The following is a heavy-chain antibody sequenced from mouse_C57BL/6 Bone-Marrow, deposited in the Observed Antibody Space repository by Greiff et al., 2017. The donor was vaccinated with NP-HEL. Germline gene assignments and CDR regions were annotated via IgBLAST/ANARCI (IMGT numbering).Heavy chain of an antibody. CDR3: ARGYFDY. V-gene: IGHV5-17*01. J-gene: IGHJ2*01. Sequence: EVQVVESGGGLVKPGGSLKLSCAASGFTFSDYGMHWVRQAPEKGLEWVAYISSGSSTIYYADTVKGRFTISRDNAKNTLFRQMTSLRSEDTAMYYCARGYFDYWGQGTTLTVSS. CDR1: GFTFSDYG. CDR2: ISSGSSTI.